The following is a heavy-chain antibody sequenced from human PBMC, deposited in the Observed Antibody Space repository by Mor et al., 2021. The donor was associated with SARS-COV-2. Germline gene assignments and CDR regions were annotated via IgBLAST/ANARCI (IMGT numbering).Heavy chain of an antibody. D-gene: IGHD5-12*01. Sequence: GLEWVAKINEDETERHYVESVKGRFTISRDNAKKSLYLQMDNLRGEDSAVYFCTREVVSIIPSHWYFDFWGRGTLVTVSS. J-gene: IGHJ2*01. CDR3: TREVVSIIPSHWYFDF. CDR2: INEDETER. V-gene: IGHV3-7*03.